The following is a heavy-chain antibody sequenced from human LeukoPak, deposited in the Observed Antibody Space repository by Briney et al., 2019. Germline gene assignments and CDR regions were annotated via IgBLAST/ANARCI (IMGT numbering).Heavy chain of an antibody. V-gene: IGHV3-21*01. J-gene: IGHJ6*03. Sequence: PGGSLRLSCAVSGVSFSSYARSWVRQAPGKGLEWVSSISSSYIYYAASVQGRFTISRDNAKNTLYLQMNSLRAEGTAVHYCAKDAAHRGVIGMDVCGKGSTATISS. CDR3: AKDAAHRGVIGMDV. CDR1: GVSFSSYA. D-gene: IGHD3-10*01. CDR2: ISSSYI.